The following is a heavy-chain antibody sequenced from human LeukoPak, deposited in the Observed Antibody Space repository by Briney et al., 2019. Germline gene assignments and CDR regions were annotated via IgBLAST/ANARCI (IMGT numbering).Heavy chain of an antibody. Sequence: SETLSLTCTVSGGSISSSGYYWSWIRQPAGKGLEWIGRIYSNGNTNYNPSLKSRVAISEDMSKNQFSLKLSSVTAADTAVYYCARAPSGYGSGTYYPHYMDVWGTGTTVTVSS. V-gene: IGHV4-61*02. CDR1: GGSISSSGYY. CDR3: ARAPSGYGSGTYYPHYMDV. CDR2: IYSNGNT. D-gene: IGHD3-10*01. J-gene: IGHJ6*03.